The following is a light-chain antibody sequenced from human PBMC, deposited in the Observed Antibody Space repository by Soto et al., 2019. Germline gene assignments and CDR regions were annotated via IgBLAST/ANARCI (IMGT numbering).Light chain of an antibody. J-gene: IGLJ2*01. Sequence: QPVLTQSSSASASLGSSVKLTCTLSSGHSSYIIAWHQQQPGKAPRYLMKLEGIGSYNKGSGVPDRFSGSSSGADRYLTISNLQFEDEANYYCETWDSNTRVFGGGTKLTVL. CDR2: LEGIGSY. CDR3: ETWDSNTRV. V-gene: IGLV4-60*02. CDR1: SGHSSYI.